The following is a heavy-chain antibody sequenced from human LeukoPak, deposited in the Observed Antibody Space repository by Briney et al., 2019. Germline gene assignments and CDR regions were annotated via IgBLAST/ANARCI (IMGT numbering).Heavy chain of an antibody. CDR2: ISGSGGST. CDR3: AKARSSSCQGDY. V-gene: IGHV3-23*01. D-gene: IGHD6-13*01. J-gene: IGHJ4*02. CDR1: GFTFSSYA. Sequence: GGSLRLSCAASGFTFSSYAMSWVRQAPGKRLEWVSAISGSGGSTYYADSVKGRFTISRDNSKNTLYLQMNSLRAEDTAVYYCAKARSSSCQGDYWGQGTLVTVSS.